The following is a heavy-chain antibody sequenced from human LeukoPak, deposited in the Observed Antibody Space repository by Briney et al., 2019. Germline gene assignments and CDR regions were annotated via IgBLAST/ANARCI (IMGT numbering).Heavy chain of an antibody. CDR2: IYTSGST. D-gene: IGHD1-26*01. V-gene: IGHV4-4*07. CDR1: GGSISSYY. Sequence: PSETLSLTCTVSGGSISSYYWSWIRQPAGKGLEWIGRIYTSGSTNYNPSLKSRVTISVDRSKNQFSLKLSSVTAADTAVYYCARLLRRLGYFDYWGQGTLVTVSS. CDR3: ARLLRRLGYFDY. J-gene: IGHJ4*02.